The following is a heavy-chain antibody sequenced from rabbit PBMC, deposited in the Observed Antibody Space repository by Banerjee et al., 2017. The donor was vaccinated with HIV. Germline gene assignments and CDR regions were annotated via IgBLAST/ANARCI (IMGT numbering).Heavy chain of an antibody. V-gene: IGHV1S7*01. CDR3: ARDRDSDAGYGSLAL. Sequence: QSLEESGGDLVKPGASLTLSCKASGSDISSYHMGWVRQAPGRGLEWIGDIYTGSGNIYYASWVNGRFTISSDNAQNTVDLQMNSLTAADTATYFCARDRDSDAGYGSLALWGPGTLVTVS. J-gene: IGHJ4*01. CDR2: IYTGSGNI. CDR1: GSDISSYH. D-gene: IGHD7-1*01.